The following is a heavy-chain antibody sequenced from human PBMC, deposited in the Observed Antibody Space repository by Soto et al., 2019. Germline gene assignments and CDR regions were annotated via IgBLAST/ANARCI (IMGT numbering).Heavy chain of an antibody. V-gene: IGHV5-10-1*01. Sequence: GESLKISCKGSGYSFAGYWITWVRQKPVKGLEWMGRIDPSDSQTYYSPSFRGHVTISVTKSITTVFLQWSSLRASDTAMYYCARQIYDSDTGPNFQYYFDSWGQGTPVTVSS. D-gene: IGHD3-22*01. CDR3: ARQIYDSDTGPNFQYYFDS. CDR1: GYSFAGYW. J-gene: IGHJ4*02. CDR2: IDPSDSQT.